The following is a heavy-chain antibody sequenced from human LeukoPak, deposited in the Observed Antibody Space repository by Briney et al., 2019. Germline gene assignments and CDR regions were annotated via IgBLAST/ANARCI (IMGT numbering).Heavy chain of an antibody. J-gene: IGHJ4*02. D-gene: IGHD3/OR15-3a*01. CDR1: GGSINSYY. Sequence: SETLSLTCTVSGGSINSYYWSWIRQPPGKGLEWIGYIYYSGSTNYNPSLKSRVTISVDTSKNQFSLKLSSVTAADTAVYYCARAGGTLDDYFDYWGQGTLVTVSS. CDR3: ARAGGTLDDYFDY. CDR2: IYYSGST. V-gene: IGHV4-59*08.